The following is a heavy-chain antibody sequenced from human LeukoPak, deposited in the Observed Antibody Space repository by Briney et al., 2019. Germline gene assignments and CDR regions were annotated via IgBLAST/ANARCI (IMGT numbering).Heavy chain of an antibody. Sequence: RPSETLSLTCTVSGGSNSSRGYYWSWIRQHPGKGLEWIGYIYYSGTTYYNPSLKSRVSISVDTSKNQFSLKLTSVTAADTAVYYCARRFDSWGQGTLVTVSS. CDR3: ARRFDS. J-gene: IGHJ4*02. V-gene: IGHV4-31*03. CDR2: IYYSGTT. CDR1: GGSNSSRGYY.